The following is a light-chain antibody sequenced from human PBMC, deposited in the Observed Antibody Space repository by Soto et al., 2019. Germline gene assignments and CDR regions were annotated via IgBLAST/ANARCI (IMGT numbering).Light chain of an antibody. J-gene: IGLJ3*02. CDR3: AAWDDSLNGWV. CDR2: SNN. CDR1: SSNLGGNT. V-gene: IGLV1-44*01. Sequence: QSVLTQPPSASGTPGQRVIISCSGSSSNLGGNTANWYQQFPGTAPKVLIYSNNQRPSGVPDRFSGSKSGTSASLAISGLQSEDEADYYCAAWDDSLNGWVFGGGTKLTVL.